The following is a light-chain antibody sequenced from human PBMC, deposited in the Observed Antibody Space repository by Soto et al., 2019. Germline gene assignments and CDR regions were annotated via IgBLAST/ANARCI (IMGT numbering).Light chain of an antibody. V-gene: IGKV3-20*01. CDR2: GAS. Sequence: EIVMTQSPATLSGSPGERVTLSCRASQSVSTNVAWYQQKRGQAPRLLIYGASSRATGIPDRSSGSGSGTDFTLTISRLEPEDFSVYYCHQYGTAPLTFGPGTMVDVK. J-gene: IGKJ3*01. CDR1: QSVSTN. CDR3: HQYGTAPLT.